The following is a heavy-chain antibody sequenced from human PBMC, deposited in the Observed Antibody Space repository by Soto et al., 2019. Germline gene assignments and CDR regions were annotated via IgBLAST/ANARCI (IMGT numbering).Heavy chain of an antibody. CDR1: GGSITSYH. J-gene: IGHJ5*01. Sequence: SATMSLTYVVSGGSITSYHWSWILQPPGKGLEWIGYIFYTGHPNYNPSLKSRVTISVDTSKNQCSLKLTSVTAADTAVYYCARDCALAVAGPGWFDSWGKGTLVTVCS. CDR2: IFYTGHP. V-gene: IGHV4-59*01. D-gene: IGHD6-19*01. CDR3: ARDCALAVAGPGWFDS.